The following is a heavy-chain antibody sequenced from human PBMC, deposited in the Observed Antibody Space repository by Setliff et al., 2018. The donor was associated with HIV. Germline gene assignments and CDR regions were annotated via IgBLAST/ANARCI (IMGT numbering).Heavy chain of an antibody. CDR2: IDANTGIP. D-gene: IGHD3-9*01. V-gene: IGHV7-4-1*02. Sequence: ASVKVSCKASAFTFNIYAIHWVRQAHGQGLEWMGYIDANTGIPTYAQALSGRFVFSLDTSVTTAYLQISSLTAEDTAVYYCARGFLGDPDWSLDYWGQGTLVTVSS. CDR3: ARGFLGDPDWSLDY. J-gene: IGHJ4*02. CDR1: AFTFNIYA.